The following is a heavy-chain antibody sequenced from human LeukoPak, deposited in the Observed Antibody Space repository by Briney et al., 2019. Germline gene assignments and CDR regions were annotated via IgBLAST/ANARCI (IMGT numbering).Heavy chain of an antibody. Sequence: SETLSLTCTVSGGSISSFYWTWIRQPPGKGLEWIGYTYYDGNTNYNPSLKSRVTISVDTSKNQFSLKLSSVTAEDTAVYHCARGGWSLDSWGQGTLVTVSS. CDR1: GGSISSFY. J-gene: IGHJ4*02. CDR2: TYYDGNT. D-gene: IGHD6-19*01. CDR3: ARGGWSLDS. V-gene: IGHV4-59*01.